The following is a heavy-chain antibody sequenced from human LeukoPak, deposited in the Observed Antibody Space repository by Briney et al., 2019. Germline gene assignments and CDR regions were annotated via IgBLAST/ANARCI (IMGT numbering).Heavy chain of an antibody. CDR2: ISWNSGSI. CDR3: AKDHYYGSGSYYDY. CDR1: GFNFDDYT. V-gene: IGHV3-9*01. Sequence: GGSLRLSCAASGFNFDDYTMHWVRQAPGKGLEWVSGISWNSGSINYVDSVEGRFTISRDNAKNSLYLQMNSLREEDTAFYYCAKDHYYGSGSYYDYWGQGTLVTVSS. J-gene: IGHJ4*02. D-gene: IGHD3-10*01.